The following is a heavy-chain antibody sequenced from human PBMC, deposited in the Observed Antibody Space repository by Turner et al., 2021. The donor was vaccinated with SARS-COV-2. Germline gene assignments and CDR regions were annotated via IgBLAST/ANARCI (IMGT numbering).Heavy chain of an antibody. J-gene: IGHJ4*02. V-gene: IGHV4-39*01. CDR1: GGSISSSSYY. CDR3: ARQVRGYSYAFSFDY. Sequence: QLQLLESGPGLVKPSETLSLTCTVSGGSISSSSYYWGWIRQPPGKGLEWIGNIYYSGSTYYNPSLKSRVTISVDTPKNQFSLKLSSVTAADTAVFYCARQVRGYSYAFSFDYWGQGTLVTVSS. D-gene: IGHD5-18*01. CDR2: IYYSGST.